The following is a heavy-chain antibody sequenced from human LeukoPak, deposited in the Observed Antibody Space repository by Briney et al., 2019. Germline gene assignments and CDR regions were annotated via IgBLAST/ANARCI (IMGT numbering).Heavy chain of an antibody. J-gene: IGHJ4*02. Sequence: GGSLRLSCAASGFTLSTYWMSWVRQAPGKGLEWVSAISGSGGSTYYADSVKGRFTISRDNSKNTLYLQMSSLRAEDTAVYYCAKTTYYDFWSGYSLDYWGQGTLVTASS. V-gene: IGHV3-23*01. CDR2: ISGSGGST. CDR3: AKTTYYDFWSGYSLDY. CDR1: GFTLSTYW. D-gene: IGHD3-3*01.